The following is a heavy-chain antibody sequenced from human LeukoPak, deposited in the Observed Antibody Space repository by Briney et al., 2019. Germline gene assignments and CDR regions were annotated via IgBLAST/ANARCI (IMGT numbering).Heavy chain of an antibody. V-gene: IGHV1-46*01. Sequence: ASVKVSCKASKYTFTSSNINWVRQAPGQGLEWMGIINPSGGSTSYAQKFQGRVTMTRDTSTSTVYMELSSLRSEDTAVYYCARDRNYYDTAYYFDYWGQGTLVTVSS. CDR2: INPSGGST. J-gene: IGHJ4*02. CDR3: ARDRNYYDTAYYFDY. D-gene: IGHD3-22*01. CDR1: KYTFTSSN.